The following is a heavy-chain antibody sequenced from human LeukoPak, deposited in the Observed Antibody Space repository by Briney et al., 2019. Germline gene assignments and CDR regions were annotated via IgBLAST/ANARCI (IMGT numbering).Heavy chain of an antibody. CDR2: ISSNGGST. D-gene: IGHD2-21*01. V-gene: IGHV3-64*04. Sequence: PGGSLRLSCSASGFTFSYYAMHWVRQAAGKGLEFVSGISSNGGSTYYADSLKGRFTVSRDNSNNTLYLQMNSLRAEDTAVYYCARDLGGENAFDIWGQGTMVTVSS. CDR1: GFTFSYYA. CDR3: ARDLGGENAFDI. J-gene: IGHJ3*02.